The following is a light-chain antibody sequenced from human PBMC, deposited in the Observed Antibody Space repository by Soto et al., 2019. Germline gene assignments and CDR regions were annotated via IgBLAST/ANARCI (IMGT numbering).Light chain of an antibody. Sequence: DILMTQSPSSLSASVGDRATITCQASQGISNYLNWYQQKPGKAPKLLIYDASNWETGVPSRFSGSGSGTDFTLTISSLQPEDIATYYCQQYDNFPLTFGAGTKVDIK. V-gene: IGKV1-33*01. CDR2: DAS. CDR1: QGISNY. J-gene: IGKJ3*01. CDR3: QQYDNFPLT.